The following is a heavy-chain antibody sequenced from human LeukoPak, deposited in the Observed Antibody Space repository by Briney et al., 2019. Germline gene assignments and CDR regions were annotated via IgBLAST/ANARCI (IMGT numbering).Heavy chain of an antibody. V-gene: IGHV4-4*02. D-gene: IGHD3-22*01. Sequence: SGTLSLTCAVSGGSISSSNWWSWVRQPPGKGLEWIGEIYHSGSTNYNPSLKSRVTISVDKSKNQFSLKLSSVTAVDTAVYYCARGPYYYDSSGYYIPYYGMDVWGQGTTVTVSS. CDR3: ARGPYYYDSSGYYIPYYGMDV. J-gene: IGHJ6*02. CDR2: IYHSGST. CDR1: GGSISSSNW.